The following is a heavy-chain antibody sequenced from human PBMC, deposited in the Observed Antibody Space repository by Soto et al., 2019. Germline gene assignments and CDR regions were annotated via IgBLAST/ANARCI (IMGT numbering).Heavy chain of an antibody. CDR2: IIPIFGTA. CDR1: GGTFSSYA. CDR3: ARDSVWTGTTNWFDP. Sequence: QVQLVQSGAEVKKPGSSVKVSCKASGGTFSSYAISWVRQAPGQGLEWMGGIIPIFGTANYAQKFQGRVTITADESTSTDYMELSSLRSEDTAVYYCARDSVWTGTTNWFDPWGQGTLVTVSS. V-gene: IGHV1-69*01. J-gene: IGHJ5*02. D-gene: IGHD1-1*01.